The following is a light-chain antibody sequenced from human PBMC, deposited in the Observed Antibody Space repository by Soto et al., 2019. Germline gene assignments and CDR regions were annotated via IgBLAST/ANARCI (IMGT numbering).Light chain of an antibody. CDR3: QQYTSSLIT. CDR1: QSVSSSY. J-gene: IGKJ5*01. V-gene: IGKV3-20*01. Sequence: EIELTQSPCTLSLSPGERATLSCRASQSVSSSYLAWYQQKPGQAPRLLIYGASSRATGIPDRFSGSGSGTDFTLTISRLEPEDFAVYYCQQYTSSLITFGQGTLLEI. CDR2: GAS.